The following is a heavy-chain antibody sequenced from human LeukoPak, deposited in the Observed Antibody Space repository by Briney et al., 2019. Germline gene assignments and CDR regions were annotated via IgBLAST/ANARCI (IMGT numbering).Heavy chain of an antibody. Sequence: ASVKVSCKASGYTFTGYYMHWVRRAPGQGLEWMGRINPNSGGTNYAQKFQGRVTMTRDTSISTAYMELSRLRSDDTAVYYCARSDYYDSSGYYYVFDYWGQGTLVTVSS. J-gene: IGHJ4*02. V-gene: IGHV1-2*06. CDR3: ARSDYYDSSGYYYVFDY. CDR1: GYTFTGYY. D-gene: IGHD3-22*01. CDR2: INPNSGGT.